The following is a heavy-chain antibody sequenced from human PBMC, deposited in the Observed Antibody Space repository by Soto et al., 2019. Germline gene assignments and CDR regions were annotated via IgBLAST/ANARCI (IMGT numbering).Heavy chain of an antibody. CDR1: GFTFSSYS. V-gene: IGHV3-21*01. CDR3: ARVIRDYGDGFGY. CDR2: ISSSSSYI. J-gene: IGHJ4*02. Sequence: PGGSLRLSCAASGFTFSSYSMNWVRQAPGKGLEWVSSISSSSSYIYYADSVKGRFTISRDNAKNSLYLQMNSLRAEDTAVYYCARVIRDYGDGFGYWGQGTLVTVSS. D-gene: IGHD4-17*01.